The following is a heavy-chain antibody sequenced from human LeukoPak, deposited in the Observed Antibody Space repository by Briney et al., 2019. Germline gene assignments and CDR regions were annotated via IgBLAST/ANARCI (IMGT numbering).Heavy chain of an antibody. CDR2: IYPGDSDT. CDR1: GYSFTSYW. CDR3: ARLSEQQLYGMDV. Sequence: GESLQISCKGSGYSFTSYWIGWVRQMPGKGLEWMGIIYPGDSDTRYSPSFQGQVTISADKSISTAYLQWSSLKASDTAMYYCARLSEQQLYGMDVWGQGTTVTVSS. J-gene: IGHJ6*02. D-gene: IGHD6-13*01. V-gene: IGHV5-51*01.